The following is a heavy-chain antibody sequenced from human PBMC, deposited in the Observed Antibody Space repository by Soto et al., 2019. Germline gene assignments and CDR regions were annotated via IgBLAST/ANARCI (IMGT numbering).Heavy chain of an antibody. V-gene: IGHV4-30-4*01. Sequence: PSETLSLTCTVSGGSISSGDYYWSWIRQPPGKGLEWIGYIYYSGSTYYNPSLKSRVTISVDTSKNQFSLKLSSVTAADTAVYYCARDLLTPNYYDSSGFWFDPWGQGTLVTVSS. CDR1: GGSISSGDYY. CDR3: ARDLLTPNYYDSSGFWFDP. CDR2: IYYSGST. D-gene: IGHD3-22*01. J-gene: IGHJ5*02.